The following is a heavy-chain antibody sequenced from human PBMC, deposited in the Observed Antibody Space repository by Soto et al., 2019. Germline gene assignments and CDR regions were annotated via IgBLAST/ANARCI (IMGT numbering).Heavy chain of an antibody. V-gene: IGHV4-31*03. CDR1: DGSISRRGYY. CDR3: ARDPFGELLRLDYYYIDV. CDR2: IYYSGST. J-gene: IGHJ6*03. Sequence: SETLSLTCSVSDGSISRRGYYWNWIRQHPGKGLEWIGNIYYSGSTYYNPSLKSRVTISIDTSKNQFYLKLSSVTAADTAVYYCARDPFGELLRLDYYYIDVWGKGTTVTVSS. D-gene: IGHD3-10*01.